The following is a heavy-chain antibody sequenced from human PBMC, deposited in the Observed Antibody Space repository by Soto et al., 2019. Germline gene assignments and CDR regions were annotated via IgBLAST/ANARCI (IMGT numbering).Heavy chain of an antibody. CDR2: ISYDGSNK. J-gene: IGHJ4*02. V-gene: IGHV3-30*18. CDR3: AKVRYCSGGSCLRRPEGFDY. CDR1: GFTFSSYG. Sequence: QVQLVESGGGVVQPGRSLRLSCAASGFTFSSYGMHWVRQAPGKGLEGVAVISYDGSNKYYADSVKGRFTISRDNSKNTLYLQMNSLRAEDTAVYYCAKVRYCSGGSCLRRPEGFDYWGQGTLVTVSS. D-gene: IGHD2-15*01.